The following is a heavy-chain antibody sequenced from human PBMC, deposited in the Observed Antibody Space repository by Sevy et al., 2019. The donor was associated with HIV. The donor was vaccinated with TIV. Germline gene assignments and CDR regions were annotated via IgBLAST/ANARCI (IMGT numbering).Heavy chain of an antibody. CDR3: ARGPSIFGDVDGLNI. CDR2: ISSGSSSI. D-gene: IGHD3-3*01. J-gene: IGHJ3*02. Sequence: GGSLRLSCAASGFRFDRYSMNWVRQAPGKGLEWVSYISSGSSSINYADCVKDRFTISRDNAKKSLFLQMNSLRAEDTAVYYCARGPSIFGDVDGLNIWGQGTMVTVSS. CDR1: GFRFDRYS. V-gene: IGHV3-48*01.